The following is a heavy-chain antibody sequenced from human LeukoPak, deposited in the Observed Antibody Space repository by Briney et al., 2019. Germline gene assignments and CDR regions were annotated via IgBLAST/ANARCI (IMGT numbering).Heavy chain of an antibody. J-gene: IGHJ3*02. CDR3: ARDRASGGAFDAFDI. CDR2: IKQDGGEN. Sequence: GGSLRLSCAASGFTFSNYWMSWVRQAPGRGLEWVANIKQDGGENSYVDSVKGGFTISRDNAKNSLYLQMNSLRAEDTAVYYCARDRASGGAFDAFDIWGQGTMVTVSS. CDR1: GFTFSNYW. D-gene: IGHD1-14*01. V-gene: IGHV3-7*01.